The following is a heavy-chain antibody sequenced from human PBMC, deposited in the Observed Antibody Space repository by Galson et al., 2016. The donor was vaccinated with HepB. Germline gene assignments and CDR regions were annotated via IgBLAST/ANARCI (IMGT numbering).Heavy chain of an antibody. J-gene: IGHJ4*02. CDR1: GFSLSTSGVG. CDR3: ALHYFASGTLDY. Sequence: PALVKPTQTLTLTCTLSGFSLSTSGVGVGWIRQPPGKALEWLALIYWDDDQRYSPSLGSRLTITGDTSKNQVVLTLTNMDPVDTATYYCALHYFASGTLDYWGQGTLVTVSS. D-gene: IGHD3-10*01. CDR2: IYWDDDQ. V-gene: IGHV2-5*02.